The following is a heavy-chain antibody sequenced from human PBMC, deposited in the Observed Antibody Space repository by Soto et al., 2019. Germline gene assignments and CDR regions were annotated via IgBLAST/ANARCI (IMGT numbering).Heavy chain of an antibody. V-gene: IGHV4-59*01. Sequence: SETLSLTCTVSGGSISSYYWSWIRQPPGKGLEWIGYIYYSGSTNYNPSLKSRVTISVDTSKNQFSLKLSSVTAADTAVYYCARDPGVGSGGSFYYFDYWGQGTLVTVSS. CDR3: ARDPGVGSGGSFYYFDY. J-gene: IGHJ4*02. CDR1: GGSISSYY. CDR2: IYYSGST. D-gene: IGHD2-15*01.